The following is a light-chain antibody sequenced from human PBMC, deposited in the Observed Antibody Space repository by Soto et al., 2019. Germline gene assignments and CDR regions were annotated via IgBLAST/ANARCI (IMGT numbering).Light chain of an antibody. CDR1: DSDIGNYNY. J-gene: IGLJ3*02. CDR2: GVT. V-gene: IGLV2-14*01. Sequence: QSALTQPASVSGSPGQSITISCTGTDSDIGNYNYVSWYQQHPGKAPKLMIYGVTNRPSGVSDRFSGSKSGNAASLTISGLQAEDEADYYCSSYTSYTTLLVFGGGTKLTVL. CDR3: SSYTSYTTLLV.